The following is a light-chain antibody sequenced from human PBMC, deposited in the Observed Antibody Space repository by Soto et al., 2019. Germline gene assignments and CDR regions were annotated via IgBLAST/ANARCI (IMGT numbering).Light chain of an antibody. Sequence: DIQMTKSPSTLSASVGDRVTITCRASQGVSIWLAWYQQKPGKAPNLLIYKASSLQSGVPSRFSRSGSGAEFTLTISSLQPEDFATYDCQQHREYAAWTFCQGT. CDR3: QQHREYAAWT. J-gene: IGKJ1*01. CDR1: QGVSIW. V-gene: IGKV1-5*03. CDR2: KAS.